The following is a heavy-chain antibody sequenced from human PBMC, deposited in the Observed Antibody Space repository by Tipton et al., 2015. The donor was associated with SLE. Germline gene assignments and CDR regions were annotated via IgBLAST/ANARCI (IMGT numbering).Heavy chain of an antibody. D-gene: IGHD3-3*01. CDR1: GASITGGSGW. CDR3: ARSEQDVWSGYYPFDY. V-gene: IGHV4-39*07. J-gene: IGHJ4*02. CDR2: VYYRGRT. Sequence: TLSLTCTVSGASITGGSGWWGWIRQSPGKGLEWIGSVYYRGRTFYNLSLKSRVTISIDTSKNQFSLRLTSVTAADTAAYYCARSEQDVWSGYYPFDYWGQGALVTVSS.